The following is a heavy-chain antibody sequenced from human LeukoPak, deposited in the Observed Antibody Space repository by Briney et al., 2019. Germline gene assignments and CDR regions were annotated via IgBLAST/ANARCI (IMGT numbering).Heavy chain of an antibody. V-gene: IGHV3-30*18. J-gene: IGHJ4*02. Sequence: GGSLRLSCAASGFTFSTYAMQWVRQAPGKGLEWVAVISYDGNNEYYADSVKGRFTISRDNSKNTLYLQMNSLRAEDTAVYYCAKDPLWSGYYTVDYWGQGSLVTVSS. CDR1: GFTFSTYA. CDR2: ISYDGNNE. D-gene: IGHD3-3*01. CDR3: AKDPLWSGYYTVDY.